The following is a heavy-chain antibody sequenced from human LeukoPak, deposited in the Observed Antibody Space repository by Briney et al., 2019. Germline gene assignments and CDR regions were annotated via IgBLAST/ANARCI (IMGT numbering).Heavy chain of an antibody. D-gene: IGHD4-11*01. CDR2: IYYSGST. CDR3: ARDRTTVRGDWFDP. J-gene: IGHJ5*02. CDR1: GGSISSYY. V-gene: IGHV4-59*01. Sequence: SETLSLTCTVSGGSISSYYWSWIRQPPGKGLEWIGYIYYSGSTNYNPSLKSRVTISVDTSKNQFSLKLSSVTAADTAVYYCARDRTTVRGDWFDPWGQGTLVTVSS.